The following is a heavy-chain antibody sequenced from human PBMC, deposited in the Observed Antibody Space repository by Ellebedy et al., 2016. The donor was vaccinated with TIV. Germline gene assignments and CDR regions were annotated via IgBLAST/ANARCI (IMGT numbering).Heavy chain of an antibody. CDR1: GYTFTSYG. CDR2: ISAYNGNT. CDR3: ARDHDCSSTSCYAGSRAAAAGSVGRWFDP. V-gene: IGHV1-18*01. D-gene: IGHD2-2*01. J-gene: IGHJ5*02. Sequence: ASVKVSCKASGYTFTSYGISWVRQAPGQGLEWMGWISAYNGNTNYAQKLQGRVTMTTDTSTSTAYMELRSLRSNDTAGYYCARDHDCSSTSCYAGSRAAAAGSVGRWFDPWGQGTLVTVSS.